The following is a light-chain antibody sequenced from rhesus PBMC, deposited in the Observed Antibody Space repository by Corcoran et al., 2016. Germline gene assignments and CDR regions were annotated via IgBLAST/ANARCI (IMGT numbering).Light chain of an antibody. CDR3: PKSDTSPFP. CDR2: DAS. Sequence: DIQMTQSPSSLSASVGDTVTIPCQASQGSTKYLAWYQQKPGKAPKLLNYDASTLQTGGPSRFSGSGVGTEFTLPVSSLQPEDFATYFCPKSDTSPFPFGGGAKVKLK. V-gene: IGKV1-21*01. J-gene: IGKJ4*01. CDR1: QGSTKY.